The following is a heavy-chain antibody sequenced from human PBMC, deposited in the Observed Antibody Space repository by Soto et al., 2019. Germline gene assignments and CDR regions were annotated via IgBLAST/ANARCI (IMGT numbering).Heavy chain of an antibody. D-gene: IGHD1-1*01. CDR1: GFTFVTSA. V-gene: IGHV1-58*02. CDR3: AADLSPTDPLNWVSP. Sequence: GASVKVSCKASGFTFVTSAIHWLRQTRGHRLEWIGWIVVDTGNTDYAQKFQERVTITRDFSTSTTYVELSSLISEDTALYFCAADLSPTDPLNWVSPWSQGTQVTVSS. CDR2: IVVDTGNT. J-gene: IGHJ5*02.